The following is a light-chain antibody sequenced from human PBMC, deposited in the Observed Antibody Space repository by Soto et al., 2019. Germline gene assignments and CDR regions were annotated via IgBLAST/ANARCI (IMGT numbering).Light chain of an antibody. V-gene: IGKV1-5*03. CDR3: LQNQSYWT. CDR1: QSISRQ. J-gene: IGKJ1*01. Sequence: DIQMTQSPSTLSASVGDRVSITCRASQSISRQLAWYQQKPGKAPNLLIYQASNLETGVPSRFTGSGSGTEFTLTTRRRQTDDLATYYCLQNQSYWTFGQGPKVEVK. CDR2: QAS.